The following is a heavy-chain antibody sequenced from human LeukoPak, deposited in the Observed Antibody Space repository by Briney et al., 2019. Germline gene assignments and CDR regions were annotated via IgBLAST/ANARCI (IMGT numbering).Heavy chain of an antibody. CDR1: GGTFSSYA. Sequence: ASVKVSCKASGGTFSSYAISWVRQAPGQGLEWMGGIIPIFGTANYAQKFQGRVTIPTDESTSTAYMELSSLRSEDTAVYYCARDRLRYCSGGSCFNSLGYWGQGTLVTVSS. V-gene: IGHV1-69*05. CDR3: ARDRLRYCSGGSCFNSLGY. D-gene: IGHD2-15*01. J-gene: IGHJ4*02. CDR2: IIPIFGTA.